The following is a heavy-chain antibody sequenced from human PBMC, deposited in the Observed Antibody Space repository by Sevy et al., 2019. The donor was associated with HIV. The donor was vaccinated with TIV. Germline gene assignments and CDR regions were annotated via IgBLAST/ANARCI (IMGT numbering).Heavy chain of an antibody. CDR1: GFTFDDYA. V-gene: IGHV3-9*01. J-gene: IGHJ3*02. D-gene: IGHD3-22*01. Sequence: GGSLRLSCAASGFTFDDYAMHWVRQAPGKGLEWVSGISWNSGSIGYADSVKGRFTISRDNAKNSLYLQMNGLRAEDTALYYCAKGPTYYYVSSGPPLGDDAFDIWGQGTMVTVSS. CDR2: ISWNSGSI. CDR3: AKGPTYYYVSSGPPLGDDAFDI.